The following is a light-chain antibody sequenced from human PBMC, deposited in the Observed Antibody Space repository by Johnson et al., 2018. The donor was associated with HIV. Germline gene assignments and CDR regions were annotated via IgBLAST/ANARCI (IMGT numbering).Light chain of an antibody. CDR3: GTWDSSLTSYV. Sequence: VLTQPPSVSAAPGQKVTISCSGSSSNIGNNYVSWYQQVPGTAPKLLIYDNNRRPSGIPGRFSGSKSGPSATLGITGLQTGDEADYYCGTWDSSLTSYVFGSGTRVTVL. CDR2: DNN. J-gene: IGLJ1*01. CDR1: SSNIGNNY. V-gene: IGLV1-51*01.